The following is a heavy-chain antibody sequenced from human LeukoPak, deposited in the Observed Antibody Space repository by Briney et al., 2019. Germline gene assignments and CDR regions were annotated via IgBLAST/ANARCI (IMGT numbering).Heavy chain of an antibody. Sequence: ASVKVSCKASGYTFTSYGISWVRQAPGQGLEWMGWINPNSGGTNYAQKFQGRVTMTRDTSISTAYMELSRLRSDDTAVYYCAREAYGNYWGQGTLVTVSS. V-gene: IGHV1-2*02. CDR1: GYTFTSYG. D-gene: IGHD3-16*01. CDR3: AREAYGNY. J-gene: IGHJ4*02. CDR2: INPNSGGT.